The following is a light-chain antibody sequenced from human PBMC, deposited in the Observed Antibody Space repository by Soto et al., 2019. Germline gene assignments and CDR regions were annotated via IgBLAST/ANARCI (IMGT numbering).Light chain of an antibody. V-gene: IGLV2-14*01. Sequence: QSALTQPASVSGSPGQSITISCTGTSSDVGTYNYVSWYQQHPGKAPKLMIYEVSNRPSGISNRFSGSKSGNTASLTISGLQADDEADYYCSSYRSSSTRDYVFGTGTKVTVL. CDR2: EVS. CDR3: SSYRSSSTRDYV. CDR1: SSDVGTYNY. J-gene: IGLJ1*01.